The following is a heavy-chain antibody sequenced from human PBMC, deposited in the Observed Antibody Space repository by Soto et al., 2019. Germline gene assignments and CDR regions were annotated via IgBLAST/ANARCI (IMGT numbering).Heavy chain of an antibody. J-gene: IGHJ6*02. CDR2: IIPIFGTA. CDR3: ARVLGAVAGTWFPTYYYGMDV. CDR1: GGTFSSYA. Sequence: SVKVSCKASGGTFSSYAISWVRQAPGQGLEWMGGIIPIFGTANYAQKFQGRVTITADKSTSTAYMELSSLRSEDTAVYYCARVLGAVAGTWFPTYYYGMDVWGQGTTVTVSS. D-gene: IGHD6-19*01. V-gene: IGHV1-69*06.